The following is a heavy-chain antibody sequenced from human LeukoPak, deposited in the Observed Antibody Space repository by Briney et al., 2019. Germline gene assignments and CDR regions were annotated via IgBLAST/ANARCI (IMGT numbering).Heavy chain of an antibody. CDR1: GLSFSNAW. V-gene: IGHV3-23*01. CDR2: INGRGDST. J-gene: IGHJ4*01. Sequence: GGSVRLSCAASGLSFSNAWMNWVRQAPGKGLEWVSGINGRGDSTVYADAVKGRFTISRDNFKSTLYLQMNSLRVEDTAGYYCAKDQGSGHGAYTWGTFDFWGLETLVTVSS. D-gene: IGHD4/OR15-4a*01. CDR3: AKDQGSGHGAYTWGTFDF.